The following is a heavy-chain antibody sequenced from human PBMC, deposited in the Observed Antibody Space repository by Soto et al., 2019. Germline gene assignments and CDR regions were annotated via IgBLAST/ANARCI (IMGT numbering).Heavy chain of an antibody. CDR2: IIPVFGTA. J-gene: IGHJ5*01. D-gene: IGHD1-26*01. Sequence: QVHLVQSGAEVKKPGSSVKVSCKASGGVFRNYAINWVRQAPGQGLEWMGGIIPVFGTADYPQKFQGRVTITADESTTTAYMELTSLKTEDTAVYFCARDRWGSYSFDSWGQGTPVTVAS. CDR1: GGVFRNYA. V-gene: IGHV1-69*01. CDR3: ARDRWGSYSFDS.